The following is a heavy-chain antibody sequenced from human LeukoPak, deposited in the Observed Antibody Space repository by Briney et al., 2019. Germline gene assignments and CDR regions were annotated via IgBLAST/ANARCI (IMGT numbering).Heavy chain of an antibody. Sequence: ASVKVSCKASGYTFTSYGISWVRQAPGQGLEWMGWISAYNGNTNYAQKLQGRVTMTTDTSTSTAYMELRSLRSDDTAVYYCAKGYRNYYDSSGYLGSFDYWGQGTLVTVSS. V-gene: IGHV1-18*01. CDR3: AKGYRNYYDSSGYLGSFDY. CDR2: ISAYNGNT. J-gene: IGHJ4*02. CDR1: GYTFTSYG. D-gene: IGHD3-22*01.